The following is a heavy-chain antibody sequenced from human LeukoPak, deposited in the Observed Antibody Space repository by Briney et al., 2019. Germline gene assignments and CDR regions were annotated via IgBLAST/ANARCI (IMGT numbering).Heavy chain of an antibody. CDR3: ARDPHYDFWSGYEYNWFDP. D-gene: IGHD3-3*01. CDR2: ISSSGSTI. CDR1: GFTFSDYY. V-gene: IGHV3-11*04. Sequence: PGGSLRLSCAASGFTFSDYYMSWIRQAPGKGLEWVSYISSSGSTIYYADSVKGRFTISRDNAKNSLYLQMNSLRAEDTAVYYCARDPHYDFWSGYEYNWFDPWGQGTLVTVSS. J-gene: IGHJ5*02.